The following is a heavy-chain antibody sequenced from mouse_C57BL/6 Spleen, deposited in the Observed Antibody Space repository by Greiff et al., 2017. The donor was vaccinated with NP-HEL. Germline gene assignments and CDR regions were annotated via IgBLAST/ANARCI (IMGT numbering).Heavy chain of an antibody. CDR3: ARSENYGSSYWYFDV. CDR2: IDPNSGGT. J-gene: IGHJ1*03. V-gene: IGHV1-72*01. D-gene: IGHD1-1*01. CDR1: GYTFTSYW. Sequence: QVQLKQPGAELVKPGASVKLSCKASGYTFTSYWMHWVKQRPGRGLEWIGRIDPNSGGTKYNEKFKSKATLTVDKPSSTAYMQLSSLTSEDSAVYYCARSENYGSSYWYFDVWGTGTTVTVSS.